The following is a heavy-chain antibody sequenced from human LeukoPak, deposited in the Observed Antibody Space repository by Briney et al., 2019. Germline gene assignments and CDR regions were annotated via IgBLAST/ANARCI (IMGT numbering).Heavy chain of an antibody. D-gene: IGHD3-9*01. V-gene: IGHV3-11*03. CDR1: GFTFSDYY. Sequence: PGGSLRLSCAASGFTFSDYYMSWIRQAPGKGLEWVSYISSSSGYTKYADSVKGRFTISRDNAKKSLYLQMNSLRAEDTAVYYCAKTPVLLTGYSYYFDYWGQGTLVTVSS. J-gene: IGHJ4*02. CDR2: ISSSSGYT. CDR3: AKTPVLLTGYSYYFDY.